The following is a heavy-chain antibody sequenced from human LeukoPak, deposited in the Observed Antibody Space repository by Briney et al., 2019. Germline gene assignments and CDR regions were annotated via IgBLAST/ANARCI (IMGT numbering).Heavy chain of an antibody. CDR3: ARHISYYYGSGSYN. CDR2: INHSGST. CDR1: GGSFSGYY. J-gene: IGHJ4*02. Sequence: SETLSLTCAVYGGSFSGYYWSWIRQPPGKGLEWIGEINHSGSTNYNPSLKSRVTISVDTSKNQFSLKLSSVTAADTAVYYCARHISYYYGSGSYNWGQGTLVTVSS. V-gene: IGHV4-34*01. D-gene: IGHD3-10*01.